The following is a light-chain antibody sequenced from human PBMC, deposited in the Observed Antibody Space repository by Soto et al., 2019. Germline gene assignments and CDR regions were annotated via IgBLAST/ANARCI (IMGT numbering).Light chain of an antibody. J-gene: IGKJ1*01. CDR2: SAS. Sequence: DIPMTQFPSSLSASVGDRVTITCRASQTISTYLNWYQQQSGKAPKLLIHSASTLQSGVPSRFNGSGSGTDFTLTITNLQPEDFATYHCQQSFSTTLTFGQGTKVEIK. CDR1: QTISTY. V-gene: IGKV1-39*01. CDR3: QQSFSTTLT.